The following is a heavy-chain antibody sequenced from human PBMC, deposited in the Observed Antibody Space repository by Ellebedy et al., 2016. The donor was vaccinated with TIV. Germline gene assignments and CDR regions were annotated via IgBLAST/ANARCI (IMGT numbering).Heavy chain of an antibody. CDR2: ISYSGST. Sequence: MPSETLSLTCTVSGGSISPYYWSWTRQPPGKGLEWIGYISYSGSTNYNPSLKSRVTISVDTSKNQFSLKLSSVTAADTAVYYCARGSDTAMIIDYWGQGTLVTVSS. CDR1: GGSISPYY. D-gene: IGHD5-18*01. J-gene: IGHJ4*02. CDR3: ARGSDTAMIIDY. V-gene: IGHV4-59*01.